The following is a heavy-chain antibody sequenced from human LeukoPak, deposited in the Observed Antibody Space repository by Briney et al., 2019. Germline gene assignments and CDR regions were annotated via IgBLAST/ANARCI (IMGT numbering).Heavy chain of an antibody. V-gene: IGHV3-23*01. Sequence: TGGSLRLSCAASGFTFSSYGMSWVRQAPGKGLEWVSAISGSGGSTYYADSVKGRFTISRDNSKNTLYLQMNSLRAEDTAVYYCAKEGSSSWYDPYYFDYWGQGTLVTVSS. J-gene: IGHJ4*02. CDR3: AKEGSSSWYDPYYFDY. D-gene: IGHD6-13*01. CDR2: ISGSGGST. CDR1: GFTFSSYG.